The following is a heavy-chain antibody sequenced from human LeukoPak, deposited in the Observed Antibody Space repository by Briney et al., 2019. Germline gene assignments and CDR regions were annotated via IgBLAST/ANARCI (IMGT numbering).Heavy chain of an antibody. CDR1: GFTFSNAW. V-gene: IGHV3-15*01. J-gene: IGHJ4*02. CDR3: SYYYDSSGSDATNDY. Sequence: GGSLRLSCVASGFTFSNAWMSWARQAPGKGLEWVGRIKSKTDGGTANYAAPVRGRFTISRDDSKNTLYLQMNSLKTEDTAVYYCSYYYDSSGSDATNDYWGQGTLVTVSS. D-gene: IGHD3-22*01. CDR2: IKSKTDGGTA.